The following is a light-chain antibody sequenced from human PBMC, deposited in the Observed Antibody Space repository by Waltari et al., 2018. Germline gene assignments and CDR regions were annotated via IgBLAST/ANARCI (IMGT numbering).Light chain of an antibody. Sequence: TVVTQEQSMSVSTGGAVKITWAVGSGGLSSNAYARWYQQTPGRAPPTFIYKSSPRSSLVPVRFSGSIFGNNASLTIPGAQADDESDYYCLLYMGRGILVFGGGTTLTVI. CDR3: LLYMGRGILV. CDR1: SGGLSSNAY. J-gene: IGLJ3*02. CDR2: KSS. V-gene: IGLV8-61*01.